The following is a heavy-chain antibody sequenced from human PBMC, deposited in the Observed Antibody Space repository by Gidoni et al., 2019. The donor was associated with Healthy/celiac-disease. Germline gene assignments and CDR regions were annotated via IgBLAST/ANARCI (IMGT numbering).Heavy chain of an antibody. J-gene: IGHJ4*02. CDR1: GYTFTRNA. Sequence: QVQLVQSGAEVKKPGASVNVSCKASGYTFTRNAVHWVRQAPGQRLAWMGWIISGNGYTKYSQKFQGRVTITRDTSASTAYMELSSLRTEDTAVYYCARDGSTADFDYWGQGTLVTVSS. D-gene: IGHD4-17*01. CDR2: IISGNGYT. CDR3: ARDGSTADFDY. V-gene: IGHV1-3*01.